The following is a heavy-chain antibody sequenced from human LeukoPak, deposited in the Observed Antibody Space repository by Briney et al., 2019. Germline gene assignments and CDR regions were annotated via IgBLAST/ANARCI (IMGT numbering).Heavy chain of an antibody. V-gene: IGHV3-23*01. Sequence: QAGGSLRLSCTSSGFTFSSDAMTWVRQAPGKGLEWVSSISGSGDGTYYADSVKGRFTISRDNSKNTLYLQMNSLRAEDTAVYYCANKPAGFDPWGQGTLVTVSS. CDR1: GFTFSSDA. CDR2: ISGSGDGT. D-gene: IGHD1-14*01. J-gene: IGHJ5*02. CDR3: ANKPAGFDP.